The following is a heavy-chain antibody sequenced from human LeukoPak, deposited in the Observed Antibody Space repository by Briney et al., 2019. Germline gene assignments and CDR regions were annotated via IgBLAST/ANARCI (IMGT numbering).Heavy chain of an antibody. D-gene: IGHD6-19*01. CDR1: GGSISGYY. CDR3: ARGPRSSDWYSIDY. J-gene: IGHJ4*02. CDR2: IYSSGNT. V-gene: IGHV4-4*07. Sequence: HPSETLSLTCIVSGGSISGYYWGWIRQPAGKGLEWIGRIYSSGNTNYNPSLKSRVTMSVDTSKNQFSLNLSSVTAADTAVYYCARGPRSSDWYSIDYWGQGTLVTVSS.